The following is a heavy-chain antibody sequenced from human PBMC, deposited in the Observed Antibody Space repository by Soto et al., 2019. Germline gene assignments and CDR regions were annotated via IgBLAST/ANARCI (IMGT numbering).Heavy chain of an antibody. CDR2: IIPIFGTA. CDR1: GGTFSSYA. Sequence: SVKVSCKASGGTFSSYAISWVRQAPGQGLEWMGGIIPIFGTANYAQKFQGRVTITADESTSTAYMELSSLRSEDTAVYYCARERNILVVPAAYYYYYGMDVWGHGTTVTVSS. J-gene: IGHJ6*02. CDR3: ARERNILVVPAAYYYYYGMDV. V-gene: IGHV1-69*13. D-gene: IGHD2-2*01.